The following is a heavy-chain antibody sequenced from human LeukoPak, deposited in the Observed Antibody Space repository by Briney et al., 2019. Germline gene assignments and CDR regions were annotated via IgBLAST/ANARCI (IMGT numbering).Heavy chain of an antibody. Sequence: GGSLRLSCAASGFTFSSYGMHWVRQAPGKGLEWVAFIRYDGSNKYYADSVKGRFTISRDNSKNTLYLQMNSLRAEDTAVYYCAKDEGYCGSTSCRYNNYWGQGTLVTVSS. CDR3: AKDEGYCGSTSCRYNNY. CDR2: IRYDGSNK. J-gene: IGHJ4*02. CDR1: GFTFSSYG. V-gene: IGHV3-30*02. D-gene: IGHD2-2*01.